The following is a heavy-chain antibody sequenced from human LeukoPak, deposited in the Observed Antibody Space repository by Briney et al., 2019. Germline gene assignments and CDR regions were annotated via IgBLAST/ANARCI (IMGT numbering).Heavy chain of an antibody. V-gene: IGHV3-53*01. D-gene: IGHD3-9*01. CDR2: IYSGGST. Sequence: GGSLRLSCAASGFTVSSNYMSWVRQAPGKGLEWVSVIYSGGSTYYADSVKGRFTISRDNSKNTLYLQMNSLRAEDTAVYYCARDTIMNYDILTGYSRRYGMDVWGQGTTVTVSS. J-gene: IGHJ6*02. CDR3: ARDTIMNYDILTGYSRRYGMDV. CDR1: GFTVSSNY.